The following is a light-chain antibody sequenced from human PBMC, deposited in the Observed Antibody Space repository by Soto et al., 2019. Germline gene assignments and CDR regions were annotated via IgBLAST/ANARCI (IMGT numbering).Light chain of an antibody. V-gene: IGLV2-14*01. CDR1: SSDVGDRDY. CDR2: EVN. CDR3: SAYTNIGTWV. J-gene: IGLJ3*02. Sequence: QSALTQPASVSGSPGQSIAISCTGTSSDVGDRDYVSWYQQHPGKAPKLMIYEVNNRPSGVSDRFSGSKSGNTASLTISGLQADDEADYYFSAYTNIGTWVFGGGTKLTVL.